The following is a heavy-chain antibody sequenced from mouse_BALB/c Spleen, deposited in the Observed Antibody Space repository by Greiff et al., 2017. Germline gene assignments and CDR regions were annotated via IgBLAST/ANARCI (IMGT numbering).Heavy chain of an antibody. CDR3: ARYEIYYGSSGLFAY. CDR2: ISYSGST. J-gene: IGHJ3*01. V-gene: IGHV3-8*02. D-gene: IGHD1-1*01. Sequence: EVKLVESGPSLVKPSQTLSLTCSVTGDSITSGYWNWIRKFPGNKLEYMGYISYSGSTYYNPSLKSRISITRDTSKNQYYLQLNSVTTEDTATYYCARYEIYYGSSGLFAYWGQGTLVTVSA. CDR1: GDSITSGY.